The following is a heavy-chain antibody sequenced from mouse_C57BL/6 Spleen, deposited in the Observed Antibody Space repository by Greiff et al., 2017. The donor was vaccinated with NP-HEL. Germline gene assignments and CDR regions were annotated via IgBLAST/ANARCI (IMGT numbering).Heavy chain of an antibody. Sequence: EVKLVESEGGLVQPGSSMKLSCTASGFTFSDYYMAWVRQVPEKGLEWVANINYDGSSTYYLDSLKSRFIISRDNAKNILYLQMSSLKSEDTATYYCARDDGKGAYWGQGTLVTVSA. J-gene: IGHJ3*01. CDR3: ARDDGKGAY. CDR1: GFTFSDYY. V-gene: IGHV5-16*01. CDR2: INYDGSST. D-gene: IGHD2-1*01.